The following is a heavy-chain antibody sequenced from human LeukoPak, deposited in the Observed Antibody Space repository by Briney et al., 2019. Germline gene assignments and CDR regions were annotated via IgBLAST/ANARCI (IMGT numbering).Heavy chain of an antibody. V-gene: IGHV1-2*02. CDR1: GYTFTGYY. D-gene: IGHD3-3*02. CDR3: ARDPLGQFWSGYYYYYMDV. CDR2: INPNSGGT. Sequence: ASVKVFCKASGYTFTGYYMHWVRQAPGQGLEWMGWINPNSGGTNYAQKFQGRVTMTRDTSISTAYMELSRLRSDDTAVYYCARDPLGQFWSGYYYYYMDVWGKGTTVTVSS. J-gene: IGHJ6*03.